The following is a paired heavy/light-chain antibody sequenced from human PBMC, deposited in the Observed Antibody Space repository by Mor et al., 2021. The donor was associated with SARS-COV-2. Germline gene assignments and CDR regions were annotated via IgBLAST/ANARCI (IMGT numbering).Light chain of an antibody. CDR1: QDISIY. Sequence: DIQMTQSPSSLSASIGDRVTITCRASQDISIYLAWFQQRPGKAPRSLIYAATSLHTGVPSRFTGSGSGTDFTLTISSLQPEDFGTYYCQHYNNYPITFGRGTRLELK. J-gene: IGKJ5*01. CDR3: QHYNNYPIT. V-gene: IGKV1-16*01. CDR2: AAT.
Heavy chain of an antibody. CDR3: ARDGEYTGHVGY. V-gene: IGHV4-59*01. J-gene: IGHJ4*02. CDR2: IYYTGST. D-gene: IGHD5-12*01. CDR1: GGPITRYY. Sequence: QVQLQESGPGLVKPSETLSLTCTVSGGPITRYYWNWIRQSPGKGLEWIGYIYYTGSTKYNPSLQGRVTISLDTSKTQISLRLTSVTAADTAVYYCARDGEYTGHVGYWGQGTLVTVSS.